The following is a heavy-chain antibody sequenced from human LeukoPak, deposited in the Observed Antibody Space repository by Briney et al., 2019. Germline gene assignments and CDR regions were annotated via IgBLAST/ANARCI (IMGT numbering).Heavy chain of an antibody. D-gene: IGHD2-15*01. Sequence: GGSLRLSCAASGFAFSDYYMSWIRQAPGKGLEWVSYISSSGSTIYYADSVKGRFTISRDNAKNSLYLQMNSLRAEDTAVYYCAKAQTYCSGGSCYYFDYWGQGTLVTVSS. CDR3: AKAQTYCSGGSCYYFDY. V-gene: IGHV3-11*01. CDR1: GFAFSDYY. CDR2: ISSSGSTI. J-gene: IGHJ4*02.